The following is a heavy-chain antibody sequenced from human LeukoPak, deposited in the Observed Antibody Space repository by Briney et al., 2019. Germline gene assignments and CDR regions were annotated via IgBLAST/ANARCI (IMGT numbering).Heavy chain of an antibody. V-gene: IGHV3-53*01. CDR3: ASGSGSYRTPYYYMDV. CDR1: GFTFSSNY. CDR2: IYSGGST. J-gene: IGHJ6*03. D-gene: IGHD3-10*01. Sequence: GGSLRLSCAASGFTFSSNYMSWVRQAPGKGLEWVSVIYSGGSTYYADSAKGRFTISRDNSKNTLYLQMNSLRAEDTAVYYCASGSGSYRTPYYYMDVWGTGTTVTVSS.